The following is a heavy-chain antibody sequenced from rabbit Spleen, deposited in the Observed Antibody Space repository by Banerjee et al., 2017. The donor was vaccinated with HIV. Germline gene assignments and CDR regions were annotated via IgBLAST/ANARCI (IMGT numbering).Heavy chain of an antibody. J-gene: IGHJ4*01. CDR3: ARDLTDVIGWNFSL. D-gene: IGHD1-1*01. V-gene: IGHV1S43*01. CDR2: IYTSGGST. Sequence: QEQLEESGGGLVKPGGTLTLTCKASGIDFSNYFYIYWVRQAPGKGLELIACIYTSGGSTWYASWVNGRFTISKSSTTVTLQMTSLTAADTATYFCARDLTDVIGWNFSLWGQGTLVTVS. CDR1: GIDFSNYFY.